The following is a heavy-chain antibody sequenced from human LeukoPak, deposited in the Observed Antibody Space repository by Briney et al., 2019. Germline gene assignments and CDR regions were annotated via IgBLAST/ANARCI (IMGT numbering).Heavy chain of an antibody. J-gene: IGHJ6*02. D-gene: IGHD3-16*02. Sequence: ASVKVSCKASRYTFTSYDINWVRQAPGQGLDWMGWMNPKSGNTGYAQKFQGRVTMTRNTSISTAYMELSSLRSEDTAVYYCATPAFTFGGVITDYYYGMDVWGQGTTVTVSS. CDR1: RYTFTSYD. CDR2: MNPKSGNT. V-gene: IGHV1-8*02. CDR3: ATPAFTFGGVITDYYYGMDV.